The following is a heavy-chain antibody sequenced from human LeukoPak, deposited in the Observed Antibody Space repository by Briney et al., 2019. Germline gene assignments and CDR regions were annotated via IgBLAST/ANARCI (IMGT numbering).Heavy chain of an antibody. CDR3: ARGGYSGWELDY. D-gene: IGHD5-12*01. J-gene: IGHJ4*02. CDR1: EYSISSGFY. V-gene: IGHV4-38-2*02. Sequence: SETLSLTCSVSEYSISSGFYWAWIRQAPGKGLEWIGSIFHSGSTYYSPSLSHRAYLSVDTSKNQFSLELNSVTAADTAVYYCARGGYSGWELDYWGQGTLVTVSS. CDR2: IFHSGST.